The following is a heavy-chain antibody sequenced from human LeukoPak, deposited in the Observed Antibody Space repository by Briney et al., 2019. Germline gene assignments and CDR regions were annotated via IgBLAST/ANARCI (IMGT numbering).Heavy chain of an antibody. Sequence: GGSLRLSCAASGFIFSRYWMYWVRQAPGKRLVWVSHINCDETSTNYADFVKGRFTISRDNAKNTLYLQMNSLRAEDTALYYCASLTHYNSRSFAFDIWGHGTMVTVSS. D-gene: IGHD3-22*01. CDR1: GFIFSRYW. V-gene: IGHV3-74*01. CDR2: INCDETST. J-gene: IGHJ3*02. CDR3: ASLTHYNSRSFAFDI.